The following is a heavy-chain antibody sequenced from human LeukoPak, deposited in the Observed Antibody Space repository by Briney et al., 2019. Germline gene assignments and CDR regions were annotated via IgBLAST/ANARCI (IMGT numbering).Heavy chain of an antibody. CDR1: GGSISSSSYY. J-gene: IGHJ4*02. V-gene: IGHV4-39*01. CDR2: IYYSGST. Sequence: SETLSLTCTVSGGSISSSSYYWGWIRQPPGKGLEWIVSIYYSGSTYYNPSLKSRVTISVDTSKNQFSLKLSSVTAADTAVYYCARHGYLEWLLDYWGQGTLVTVSS. CDR3: ARHGYLEWLLDY. D-gene: IGHD3-3*01.